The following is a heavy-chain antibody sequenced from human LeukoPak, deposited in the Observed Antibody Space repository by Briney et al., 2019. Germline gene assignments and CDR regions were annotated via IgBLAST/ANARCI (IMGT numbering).Heavy chain of an antibody. J-gene: IGHJ4*02. V-gene: IGHV3-21*01. CDR1: GFTFSSYS. D-gene: IGHD2-2*01. CDR2: ISSSSSYI. Sequence: GGSLRLSCAASGFTFSSYSMNWDRQAAGKGLEWVSSISSSSSYIYYADSVKGRFTISRDNAKNSLYLQMNSRRAEDTAVYYCASVRTSYLDYWGQGTLVTVSS. CDR3: ASVRTSYLDY.